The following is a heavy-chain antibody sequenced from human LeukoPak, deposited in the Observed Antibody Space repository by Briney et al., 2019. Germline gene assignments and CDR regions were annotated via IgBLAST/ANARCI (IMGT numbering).Heavy chain of an antibody. J-gene: IGHJ3*02. V-gene: IGHV4-30-4*08. CDR2: IYYSGST. CDR1: GGSISSGDYY. CDR3: AYYDFWSGDPAFDI. Sequence: SQTLSLTCTVSGGSISSGDYYWSWLRQPPGTGLEWIGYIYYSGSTYYNPSLKSRVTISVDTSKNQFSLKLSSVTAADTAVYYCAYYDFWSGDPAFDIWGQGTMVTVSS. D-gene: IGHD3-3*01.